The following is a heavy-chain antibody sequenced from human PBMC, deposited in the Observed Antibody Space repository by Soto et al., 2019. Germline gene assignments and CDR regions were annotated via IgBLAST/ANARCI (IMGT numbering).Heavy chain of an antibody. J-gene: IGHJ4*02. D-gene: IGHD5-18*01. CDR3: AREGPYPAMFSGFDY. Sequence: QVDLVESGGGVVQPGKSLRLSCATSGFTFSEDAMHWVRQAPGKGLEWVAVIWYDGSKKHYADSVKGRFTISRDNSKNTLFLQMKSLTAEDTAVYWCAREGPYPAMFSGFDYWGQGTLVTVSS. V-gene: IGHV3-33*01. CDR1: GFTFSEDA. CDR2: IWYDGSKK.